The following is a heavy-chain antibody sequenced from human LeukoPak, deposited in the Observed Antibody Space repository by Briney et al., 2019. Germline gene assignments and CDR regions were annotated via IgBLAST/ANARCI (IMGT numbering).Heavy chain of an antibody. CDR1: GYTFTSYG. J-gene: IGHJ4*02. Sequence: GASVKVSCEASGYTFTSYGISWVRQAPGQGLEWMGWISAYNGNTNYAQKLQGRVTMTTDTSTSTAYMELRSLRSDDTAVYYCARDIVATIYGDYFRTFDYWGQGTLVTVSS. CDR3: ARDIVATIYGDYFRTFDY. D-gene: IGHD5-12*01. V-gene: IGHV1-18*01. CDR2: ISAYNGNT.